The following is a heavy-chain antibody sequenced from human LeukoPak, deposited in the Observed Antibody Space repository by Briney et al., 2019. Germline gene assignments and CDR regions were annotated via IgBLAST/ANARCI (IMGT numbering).Heavy chain of an antibody. J-gene: IGHJ4*02. V-gene: IGHV4-59*01. CDR2: IYYSGST. CDR1: GGSISSYY. D-gene: IGHD6-19*01. CDR3: ARDLGYSSGWYVPDDY. Sequence: SETLSLTCTVSGGSISSYYWSWIRQPPGKGLEWIGYIYYSGSTNYNPSLKSRVTISVDTSKNQFSLQLSSVTAADTAVYYCARDLGYSSGWYVPDDYWGQGTLVTVPS.